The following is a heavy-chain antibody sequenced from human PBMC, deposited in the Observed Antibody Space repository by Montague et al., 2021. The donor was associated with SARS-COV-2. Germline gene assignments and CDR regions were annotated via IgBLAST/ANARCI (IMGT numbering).Heavy chain of an antibody. V-gene: IGHV4-34*01. CDR2: INYSGDT. CDR3: ARLESSSWCFDY. CDR1: SGSLSGYY. D-gene: IGHD1-1*01. J-gene: IGHJ4*02. Sequence: SETLSLTCAVYSGSLSGYYWSWIRQAPGKGLEWIGGINYSGDTYYNPSLTSRVTISMDTSESQFSLKMTSVTAADTAVYYCARLESSSWCFDYWGQGSLVTVSS.